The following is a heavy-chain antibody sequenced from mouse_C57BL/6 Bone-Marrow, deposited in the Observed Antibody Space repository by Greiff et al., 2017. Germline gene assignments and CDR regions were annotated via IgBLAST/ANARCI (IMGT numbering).Heavy chain of an antibody. CDR3: ARDGEDGRWYFDV. J-gene: IGHJ1*03. Sequence: VQLQQSGAELARPGASVKLSCKASGYTFTSYGISWVKQRTGQGLEWIGEIYPRSGSTYYNEKFKGKATLTADTSSRTAYMQLRSLTSEDAAVYFWARDGEDGRWYFDVWGKGTTVTVSS. V-gene: IGHV1-81*01. CDR1: GYTFTSYG. D-gene: IGHD1-1*01. CDR2: IYPRSGST.